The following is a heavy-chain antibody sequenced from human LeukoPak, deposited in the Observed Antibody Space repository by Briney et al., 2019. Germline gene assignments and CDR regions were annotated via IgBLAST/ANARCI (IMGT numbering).Heavy chain of an antibody. CDR2: ISGSGGST. D-gene: IGHD3-22*01. J-gene: IGHJ5*02. CDR3: AKGMRGVVAVKLLDP. Sequence: PGGSLRLSCAASGFSLSSNAMNWVRQAPGKGLGWVSGISGSGGSTYYADSVKGRFTISRDNSKNTLYLQMNSLRAEDTAVYYCAKGMRGVVAVKLLDPWGQGTLVTVSS. CDR1: GFSLSSNA. V-gene: IGHV3-23*01.